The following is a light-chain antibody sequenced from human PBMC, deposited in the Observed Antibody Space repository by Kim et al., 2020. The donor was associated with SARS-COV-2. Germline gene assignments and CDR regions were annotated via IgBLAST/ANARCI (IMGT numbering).Light chain of an antibody. J-gene: IGLJ3*02. CDR1: TSSIGNNI. CDR3: AAWDDGLNVWV. Sequence: GQTVIISCSGSTSSIGNNIVNWYQQFPGAAPSLLIYENNRRPSGVPDRFSGSKSGASASLAISGLQSEDEAAYSCAAWDDGLNVWVFGGGTQLT. V-gene: IGLV1-44*01. CDR2: ENN.